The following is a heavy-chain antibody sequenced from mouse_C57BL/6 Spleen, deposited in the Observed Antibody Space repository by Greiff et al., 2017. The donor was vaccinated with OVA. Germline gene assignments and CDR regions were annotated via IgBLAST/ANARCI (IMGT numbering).Heavy chain of an antibody. V-gene: IGHV1-54*01. Sequence: VQLLQSGAELVRPGTSVKVSCKASGYAFTNYLIEWVKQRPGQGLEWIGVINPGSGGTNYNEKFKGKATLTADKSSSTAYMQLSSLTSEDSAVYFCAREETGTRFAYWGQGTLVTVSA. D-gene: IGHD4-1*01. J-gene: IGHJ3*01. CDR3: AREETGTRFAY. CDR1: GYAFTNYL. CDR2: INPGSGGT.